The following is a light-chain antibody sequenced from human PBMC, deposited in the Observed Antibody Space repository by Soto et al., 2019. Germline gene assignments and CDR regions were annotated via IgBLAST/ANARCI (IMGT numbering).Light chain of an antibody. CDR2: DAS. Sequence: EVVLTQSPATLSLSPGERATLSCRASESVNNYLAWYQQKPGQAPRLLIYDASNRATGIPARFSGSGSGTDFTLTISRVEPEDSAVYYCQQTFHSPRTFGQGTRLEI. V-gene: IGKV3-11*01. J-gene: IGKJ2*01. CDR1: ESVNNY. CDR3: QQTFHSPRT.